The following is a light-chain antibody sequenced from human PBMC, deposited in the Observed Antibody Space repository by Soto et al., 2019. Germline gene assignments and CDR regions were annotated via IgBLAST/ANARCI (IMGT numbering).Light chain of an antibody. CDR2: GAS. CDR3: QQYNNWRPIT. Sequence: RVMTQSPATLSVSPGDIATLSCRASKRVSGNLAWYQQKPGQAPRRLFYGASTRATGIPARFSGSGSGTEFTLTISSLQAEDFAVYYCQQYNNWRPITFGQGTRLEIK. V-gene: IGKV3-15*01. J-gene: IGKJ5*01. CDR1: KRVSGN.